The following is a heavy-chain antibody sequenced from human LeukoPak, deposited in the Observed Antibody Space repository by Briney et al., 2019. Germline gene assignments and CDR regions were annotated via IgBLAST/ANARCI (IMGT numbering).Heavy chain of an antibody. V-gene: IGHV3-30-3*01. Sequence: GRSLRLSCAAAGFTFSSYATHWVRQAPGKGLEWVAVISYDGSNKYYADSVKGRFTISRDNSKNTLYLQMNSLRAEDTAVYYCARRTIFGVVLDYWGQGTLVTVSS. J-gene: IGHJ4*02. CDR2: ISYDGSNK. D-gene: IGHD3-3*01. CDR1: GFTFSSYA. CDR3: ARRTIFGVVLDY.